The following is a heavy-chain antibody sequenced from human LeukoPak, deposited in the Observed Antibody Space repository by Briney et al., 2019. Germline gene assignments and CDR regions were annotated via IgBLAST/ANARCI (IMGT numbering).Heavy chain of an antibody. CDR1: GDSISNYY. CDR3: ARGPLAVAGDFDY. J-gene: IGHJ4*02. D-gene: IGHD6-19*01. V-gene: IGHV4-4*07. Sequence: SETLSLTCSVSGDSISNYYWSWIRQPAGMGLEWIGRIYISGTTNYNPSLKSRVTISMDTSKNQFSLKLSSVTAADTAVYYCARGPLAVAGDFDYWGQGTLVTVSS. CDR2: IYISGTT.